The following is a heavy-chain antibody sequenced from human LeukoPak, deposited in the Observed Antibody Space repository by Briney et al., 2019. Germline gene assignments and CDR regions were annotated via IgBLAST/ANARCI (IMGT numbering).Heavy chain of an antibody. V-gene: IGHV3-21*01. Sequence: GGSLRLSCAASGFTFSSYSMNWVRQAPGKGLEWVSSISSSSSYIYYADSVKGRFTISRDNAKNSLYLQMNSLRAEDTAVYYCARDRASSPGNFDLWGRGTLVTVSS. D-gene: IGHD6-13*01. CDR2: ISSSSSYI. CDR1: GFTFSSYS. J-gene: IGHJ2*01. CDR3: ARDRASSPGNFDL.